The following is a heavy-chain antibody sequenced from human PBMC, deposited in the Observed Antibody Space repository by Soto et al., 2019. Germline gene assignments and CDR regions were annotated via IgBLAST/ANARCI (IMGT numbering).Heavy chain of an antibody. J-gene: IGHJ3*02. CDR1: GFTVSSNY. D-gene: IGHD6-13*01. CDR3: ARAFSSQDAFDI. Sequence: GGSLRLSCAASGFTVSSNYMSWVRQAPGKGLEWVSVIYSGGSTYYADSVKGRFTISRDNSKNTLYLQMNSLRAEDTALYYCARAFSSQDAFDIWGQGTMVTVSS. CDR2: IYSGGST. V-gene: IGHV3-53*01.